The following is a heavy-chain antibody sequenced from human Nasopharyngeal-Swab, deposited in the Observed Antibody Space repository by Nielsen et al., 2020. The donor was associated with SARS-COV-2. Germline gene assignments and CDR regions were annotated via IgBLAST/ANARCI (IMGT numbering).Heavy chain of an antibody. CDR3: ARGYSSSWQGYYFDY. V-gene: IGHV1-69*01. J-gene: IGHJ4*02. Sequence: WVRQAPGQGLEWMGGIIPIFGTANYAQKFQGRVTITADESTSTAYMELSSLRSEDTAVYCCARGYSSSWQGYYFDYWGQGTLVTVSS. CDR2: IIPIFGTA. D-gene: IGHD6-13*01.